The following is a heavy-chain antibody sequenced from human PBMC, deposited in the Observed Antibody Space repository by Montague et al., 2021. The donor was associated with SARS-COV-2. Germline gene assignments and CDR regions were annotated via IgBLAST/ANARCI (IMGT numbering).Heavy chain of an antibody. V-gene: IGHV4-34*01. CDR2: INHSGGV. J-gene: IGHJ4*02. D-gene: IGHD2-2*01. CDR1: RGSFSGYY. Sequence: SETLSLTCTVHRGSFSGYYWTWIRQPPGKGLEWSGEINHSGGVNYNTSLKSRVTISVDKSKNHFSLKLRTVTAADTAVYYCARGDCSSTTCYRSLHYWGQGTLVTVSS. CDR3: ARGDCSSTTCYRSLHY.